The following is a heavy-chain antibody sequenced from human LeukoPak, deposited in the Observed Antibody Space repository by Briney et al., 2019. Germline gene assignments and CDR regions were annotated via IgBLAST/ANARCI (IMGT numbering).Heavy chain of an antibody. CDR2: IYSGGTT. J-gene: IGHJ4*02. CDR1: GFTVNNNY. Sequence: GGSLRLSCAASGFTVNNNYMSWVRQAPGKGLECVSVIYSGGTTYYADPVRGRFSISRDSSKNTVYLQMNSLRVEGTAVYYCARDPGGSYSHGIWGQGTLVTVSS. V-gene: IGHV3-53*01. D-gene: IGHD1-26*01. CDR3: ARDPGGSYSHGI.